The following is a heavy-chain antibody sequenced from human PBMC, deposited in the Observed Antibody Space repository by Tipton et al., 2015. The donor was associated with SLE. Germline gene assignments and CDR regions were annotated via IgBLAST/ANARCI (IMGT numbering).Heavy chain of an antibody. J-gene: IGHJ4*02. Sequence: TLSLTCAVYGGSFSGYYWSWIRQPPGKGLEWIGEIYHLGSTNYNPSLKSRVTISVDTSKNQFSLKLSSVTAADTAVYYCARGEKWFGEPEADYWGQGTLVTVSS. CDR2: IYHLGST. CDR1: GGSFSGYY. V-gene: IGHV4-34*01. D-gene: IGHD3-10*01. CDR3: ARGEKWFGEPEADY.